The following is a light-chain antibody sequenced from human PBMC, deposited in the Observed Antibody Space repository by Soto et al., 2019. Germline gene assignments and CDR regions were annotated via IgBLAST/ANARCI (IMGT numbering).Light chain of an antibody. CDR1: QSVSRY. CDR2: GAS. CDR3: QQYGSSPVT. V-gene: IGKV3-20*01. J-gene: IGKJ5*01. Sequence: EIVLTQSPGTLSLSPGERATLSCRASQSVSRYLAWYQQKPGQAPRLLIYGASNRAPGIPDRFSGSGSGTDFTLTISRLEPEDFAVYYWQQYGSSPVTFGQGTRLEIK.